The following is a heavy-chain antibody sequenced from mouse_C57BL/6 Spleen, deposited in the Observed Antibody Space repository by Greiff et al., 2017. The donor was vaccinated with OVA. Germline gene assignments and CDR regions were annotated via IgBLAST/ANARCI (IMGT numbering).Heavy chain of an antibody. V-gene: IGHV6-3*01. J-gene: IGHJ3*01. Sequence: EVKLEESGGGLVQPGGSMKLSCVASGFTFSNYWMNWVRQSPEKGLEWVAQIRLKSDNYATHYAESVKGRFTISRDDSKSSVYLQMNNLRAEDTGIYYCTEGTGWFAYWGQGTLVTVSA. CDR1: GFTFSNYW. CDR3: TEGTGWFAY. D-gene: IGHD4-1*01. CDR2: IRLKSDNYAT.